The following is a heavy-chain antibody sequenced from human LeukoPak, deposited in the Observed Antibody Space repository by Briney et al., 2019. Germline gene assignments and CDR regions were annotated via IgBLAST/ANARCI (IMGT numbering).Heavy chain of an antibody. D-gene: IGHD2-2*03. CDR3: ARVSDGYCSSTSCSDFDY. J-gene: IGHJ4*02. Sequence: GESLQISCKGSGYRFTSYWIGWVRQMPGKGLEWMGIIYPGDSDTRYSPSFQGQVTISAHKSISTAYLQWSSLKASDTAMYYCARVSDGYCSSTSCSDFDYWGQGTLVTVSS. CDR1: GYRFTSYW. CDR2: IYPGDSDT. V-gene: IGHV5-51*01.